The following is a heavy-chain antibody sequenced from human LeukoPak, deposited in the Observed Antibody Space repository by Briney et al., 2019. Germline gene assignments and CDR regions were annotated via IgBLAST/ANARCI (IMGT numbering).Heavy chain of an antibody. CDR1: GFTFSRYW. V-gene: IGHV3-23*01. Sequence: GGSLRLSCAASGFTFSRYWMSWVRQAPGKGLEWVSDINGSGGSTYYADSVKGRFTISRDNSKNTLYLQMNSLRAEDTAVYYCARGPSGYHNTGGQGTLVTVSS. CDR3: ARGPSGYHNT. J-gene: IGHJ4*02. D-gene: IGHD5-12*01. CDR2: INGSGGST.